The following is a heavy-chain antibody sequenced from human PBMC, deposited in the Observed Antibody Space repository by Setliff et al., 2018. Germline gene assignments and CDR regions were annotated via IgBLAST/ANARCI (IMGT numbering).Heavy chain of an antibody. CDR3: AYDSSGYYPGY. J-gene: IGHJ4*02. Sequence: ASVKVSCKASGHTLITFGISWVRQAPGQGLEWMGWISAYSDDTKYAEKFQGRVTVTMDTSTGTAYMELRSLRSDDTAVYICAYDSSGYYPGYWGQGTLVTVSS. CDR1: GHTLITFG. CDR2: ISAYSDDT. D-gene: IGHD3-22*01. V-gene: IGHV1-18*01.